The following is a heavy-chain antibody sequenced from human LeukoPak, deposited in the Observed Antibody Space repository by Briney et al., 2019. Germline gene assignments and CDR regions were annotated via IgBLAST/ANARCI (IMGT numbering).Heavy chain of an antibody. Sequence: GGSLRLSCAASGSIFSSYAMHWVRQAPGKGLEWVAFISYDGSNYFHADSVKGRFTISRDNSKNTLYLQVNSLRTEDTAVYYCAKDGDKGLYSGYDQKYWGQGTLVTVFS. CDR1: GSIFSSYA. D-gene: IGHD5-12*01. CDR2: ISYDGSNY. CDR3: AKDGDKGLYSGYDQKY. J-gene: IGHJ4*02. V-gene: IGHV3-30-3*01.